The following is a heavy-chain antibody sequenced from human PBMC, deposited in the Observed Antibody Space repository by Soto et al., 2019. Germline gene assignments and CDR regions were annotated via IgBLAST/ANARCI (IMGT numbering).Heavy chain of an antibody. D-gene: IGHD2-2*01. CDR3: TTDQPRQCSSTSCYSVDY. J-gene: IGHJ4*02. CDR1: GFTFSNAW. V-gene: IGHV3-15*01. Sequence: GGSLRLSCAASGFTFSNAWMSWVRQAPGKGLEWVGRIKSKTDGGTTDYAAPVKGRFTISRDDSKNTLYLQMNSLKTEDTAVYYCTTDQPRQCSSTSCYSVDYWGQGTLVTVSS. CDR2: IKSKTDGGTT.